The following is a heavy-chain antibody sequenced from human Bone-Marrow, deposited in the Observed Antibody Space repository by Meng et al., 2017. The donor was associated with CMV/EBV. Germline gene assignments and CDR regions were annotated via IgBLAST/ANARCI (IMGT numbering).Heavy chain of an antibody. J-gene: IGHJ4*02. CDR2: IYYSGST. CDR1: GGSISSSSYY. D-gene: IGHD2-21*01. Sequence: GSLRLSCTVSGGSISSSSYYWGWIRQPPGKGLEWIGSIYYSGSTYYNPSLKSRVTISLDTSKNQFSLKLSSVTAADTAVYYCAREVLHGGIVVVIAIQGFFDYWGQGTLVTVSS. CDR3: AREVLHGGIVVVIAIQGFFDY. V-gene: IGHV4-39*07.